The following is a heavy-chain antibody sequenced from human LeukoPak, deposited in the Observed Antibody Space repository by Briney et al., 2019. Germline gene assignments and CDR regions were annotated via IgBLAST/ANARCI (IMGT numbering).Heavy chain of an antibody. J-gene: IGHJ4*02. CDR2: IHHFGRT. V-gene: IGHV4-59*01. CDR1: GDSIISYY. CDR3: ARGLWTQPGLVPFNY. Sequence: PLETLSLTCSVSGDSIISYYSNWLRQSPGKGLEWIGNIHHFGRTEYNSSLRSRVTMFLDSSKNQFSLKLTSVTPTDTAVYYCARGLWTQPGLVPFNYWGQGILVTVSS. D-gene: IGHD5-18*01.